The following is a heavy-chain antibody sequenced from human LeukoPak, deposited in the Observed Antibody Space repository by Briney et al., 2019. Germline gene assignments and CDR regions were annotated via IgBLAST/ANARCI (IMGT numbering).Heavy chain of an antibody. CDR2: ISYDGRNK. J-gene: IGHJ6*02. V-gene: IGHV3-30*18. D-gene: IGHD4-17*01. Sequence: GRSLRLSCAGAGFTFSSYGVHWVRQAPGKGLEWGTAISYDGRNKYYADSVKGRITISRDNSKNAQYLQMNSLRAEDTAVYYCAKDAYERDDYGDHLRDFMDIWGQGTTVTVSS. CDR1: GFTFSSYG. CDR3: AKDAYERDDYGDHLRDFMDI.